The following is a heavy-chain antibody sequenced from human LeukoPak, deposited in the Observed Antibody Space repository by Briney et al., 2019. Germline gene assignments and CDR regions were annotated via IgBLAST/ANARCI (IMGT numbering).Heavy chain of an antibody. D-gene: IGHD4-17*01. CDR3: ARGSTTVTTRDWFDP. CDR2: INTYGTSS. V-gene: IGHV3-74*03. CDR1: RFTFRSHW. Sequence: VLSLRLSCAASRFTFRSHWMHWYRQVPGKGLVCVARINTYGTSSTYGDSVEGRFTISRDNAKNTLYLELNSLRDDDTAAYYCARGSTTVTTRDWFDPWGQGTQVTVSS. J-gene: IGHJ5*02.